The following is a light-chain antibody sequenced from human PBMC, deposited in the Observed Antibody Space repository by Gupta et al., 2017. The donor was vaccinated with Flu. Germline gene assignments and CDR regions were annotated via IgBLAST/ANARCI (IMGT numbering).Light chain of an antibody. V-gene: IGLV2-11*01. J-gene: IGLJ1*01. CDR2: DVT. Sequence: QSAPTQPRSVSGPLGQSVTISCTVSSNDVGGSNRVSWYQQRPGKAPNLILYDVTERPSVVPDRFSGSKSGNTSSLTISGHQADDEADYYCSSHAGRVTWVFGTGTTVTVL. CDR1: SNDVGGSNR. CDR3: SSHAGRVTWV.